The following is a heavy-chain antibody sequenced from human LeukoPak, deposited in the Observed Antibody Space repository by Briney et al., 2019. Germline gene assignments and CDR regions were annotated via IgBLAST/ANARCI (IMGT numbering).Heavy chain of an antibody. CDR2: INPNSGGA. J-gene: IGHJ3*02. CDR1: GYTFTEYY. D-gene: IGHD4-23*01. V-gene: IGHV1-2*02. Sequence: GASVKVSCTASGYTFTEYYMHWVRQAPGQGLEWMGWINPNSGGANYAENFQGRVTMTRDTSISTAYMELSSLRSDDTAVYYCARPDYGGNRGAFDIWGQGTMVTVSS. CDR3: ARPDYGGNRGAFDI.